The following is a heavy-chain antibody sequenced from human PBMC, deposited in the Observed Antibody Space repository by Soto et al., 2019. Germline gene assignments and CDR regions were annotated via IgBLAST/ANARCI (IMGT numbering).Heavy chain of an antibody. D-gene: IGHD3-22*01. J-gene: IGHJ6*02. CDR1: GGSISSCDYS. V-gene: IGHV4-30-2*01. CDR2: ILDSRST. CDR3: ARDPPYYESSGYRYGMDV. Sequence: SETLSLTCAVSGGSISSCDYSWSWMRQGPGQDLVWIGDILDSRSTSSYPSLNSRVTIQVGRSKNPFYLKLSPVSPADTAVYYCARDPPYYESSGYRYGMDVWGQGTPVTVSS.